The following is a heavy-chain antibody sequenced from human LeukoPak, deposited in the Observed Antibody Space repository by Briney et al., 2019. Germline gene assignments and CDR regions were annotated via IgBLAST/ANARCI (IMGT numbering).Heavy chain of an antibody. V-gene: IGHV1-69*13. CDR1: GGTFSSYA. CDR3: ARDKESYHYGSGSYPDY. J-gene: IGHJ4*02. Sequence: SVKVSCKASGGTFSSYAISWVRQAPGQGLEWMGGIIPIFGTANYAQKFQGRVTVTADESTSTAYMELSSLRSEDTAVYYCARDKESYHYGSGSYPDYWGQGTLVTVSS. CDR2: IIPIFGTA. D-gene: IGHD3-10*01.